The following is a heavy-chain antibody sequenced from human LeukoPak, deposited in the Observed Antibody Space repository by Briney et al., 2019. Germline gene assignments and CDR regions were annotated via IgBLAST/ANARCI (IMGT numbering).Heavy chain of an antibody. CDR3: ARAPARYGSGSYTHYFDY. CDR1: GYSFISYW. Sequence: GESLKISCKGSGYSFISYWIGWVRQMPGKGLEWMGIIYPGDSDTRYSPSLQGQVIISADKSISTAYLQWSSLKASDTAMYYCARAPARYGSGSYTHYFDYWGQGTLVTVSS. J-gene: IGHJ4*02. CDR2: IYPGDSDT. V-gene: IGHV5-51*01. D-gene: IGHD3-10*01.